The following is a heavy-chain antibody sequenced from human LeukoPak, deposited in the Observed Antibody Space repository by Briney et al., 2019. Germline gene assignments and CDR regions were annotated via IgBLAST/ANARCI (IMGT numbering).Heavy chain of an antibody. D-gene: IGHD3-22*01. Sequence: GASVKVSCKASGGTFSSYAISWVRQAPGQGLEWMGGIIPIFGTANYAQKFQGRVTITADESTSTAYMELSSLRSEDTAVYYCARDYYDSSGYYFSGDYWGQGTLVTVSS. CDR3: ARDYYDSSGYYFSGDY. CDR2: IIPIFGTA. V-gene: IGHV1-69*13. J-gene: IGHJ4*02. CDR1: GGTFSSYA.